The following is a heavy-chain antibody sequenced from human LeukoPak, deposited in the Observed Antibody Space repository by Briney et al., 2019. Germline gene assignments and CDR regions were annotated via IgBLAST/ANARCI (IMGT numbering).Heavy chain of an antibody. CDR2: IYTSGST. J-gene: IGHJ3*02. D-gene: IGHD7-27*01. CDR3: AREAGGTGDYLGTDAFDI. Sequence: SETLSLTCTVSGGSISSYYWSWIRQPAGKGLEWIGRIYTSGSTNYSPSLKSRVTISVDTSKNQFSLKLSSVTAADTAVYYCAREAGGTGDYLGTDAFDIWGQGTMVTVSS. CDR1: GGSISSYY. V-gene: IGHV4-4*07.